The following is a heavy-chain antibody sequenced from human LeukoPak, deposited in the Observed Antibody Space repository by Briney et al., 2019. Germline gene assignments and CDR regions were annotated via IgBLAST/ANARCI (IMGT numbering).Heavy chain of an antibody. CDR2: ISSSGSPI. D-gene: IGHD1-26*01. J-gene: IGHJ4*02. V-gene: IGHV3-48*03. CDR1: GFIFSSYE. Sequence: GGSLRLSCATSGFIFSSYEMAWVRQAPGMGLEFVSYISSSGSPIKYGDAVKGRFTISRDNSKDSVYLQMDSLRAEDTALYFCAGGPQYGGSFVRWGQGTLVTVSS. CDR3: AGGPQYGGSFVR.